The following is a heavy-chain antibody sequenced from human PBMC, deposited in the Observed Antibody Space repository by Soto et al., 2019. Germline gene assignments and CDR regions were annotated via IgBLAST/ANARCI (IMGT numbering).Heavy chain of an antibody. J-gene: IGHJ3*02. CDR1: GGTCSSYA. V-gene: IGHV1-69*13. Sequence: SVKVSCKASGGTCSSYAISWVRQAPGQGLEWMGGIIPIFGTAYYAQKFQGRVTITADESTSTAYMELSSLRSEDTAVYYCAREGRIAARRDAFDIWGQGTMVTVSS. D-gene: IGHD6-6*01. CDR2: IIPIFGTA. CDR3: AREGRIAARRDAFDI.